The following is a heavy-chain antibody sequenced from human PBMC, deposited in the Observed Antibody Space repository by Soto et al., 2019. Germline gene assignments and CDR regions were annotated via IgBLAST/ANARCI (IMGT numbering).Heavy chain of an antibody. Sequence: SVKVSCKASGCTFSSYAISWVRQAPGQGLEWMGGIIPIFGTANYAQKFQGRVTITADESTSTAYMELSSLRSEDTAVYYCARVAELRSYYYYGMDVWGQGTTVTVSS. CDR1: GCTFSSYA. D-gene: IGHD1-7*01. CDR2: IIPIFGTA. CDR3: ARVAELRSYYYYGMDV. J-gene: IGHJ6*02. V-gene: IGHV1-69*13.